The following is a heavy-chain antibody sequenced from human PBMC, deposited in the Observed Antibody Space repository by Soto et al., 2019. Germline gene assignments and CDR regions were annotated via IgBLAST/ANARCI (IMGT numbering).Heavy chain of an antibody. D-gene: IGHD1-1*01. CDR2: VSGSGGST. CDR3: FFFQAEDGIRGTVPVSAFLLTRSSDL. Sequence: QGKGLAWVSAVSGSGGSTYYADSVKGRFTISRDNSKNTLYLQMNSLRAEDTAVYYCFFFQAEDGIRGTVPVSAFLLTRSSDL. J-gene: IGHJ2*01. V-gene: IGHV3-23*01.